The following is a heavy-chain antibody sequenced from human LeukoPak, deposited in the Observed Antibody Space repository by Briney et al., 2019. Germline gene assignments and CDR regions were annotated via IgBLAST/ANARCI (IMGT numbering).Heavy chain of an antibody. D-gene: IGHD3-16*01. CDR1: GYIFTGYY. CDR3: ARVRYRLAETYIDY. J-gene: IGHJ4*02. CDR2: INPNSGDT. Sequence: ASVKVSCKASGYIFTGYYMHWVRQAPGQGLEWMGLINPNSGDTNYAQKFQGRVTMTRDTSISTAYMELSRLRSDDTAVYYCARVRYRLAETYIDYWGQGTLVTVSS. V-gene: IGHV1-2*02.